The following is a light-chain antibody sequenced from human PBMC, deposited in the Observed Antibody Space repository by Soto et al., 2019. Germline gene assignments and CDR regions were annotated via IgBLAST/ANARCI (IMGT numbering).Light chain of an antibody. CDR1: QSVSSY. Sequence: EIVLTQSPATLSLSPGERATLSCRASQSVSSYLAWYQQKPGQAPRLLIYDASNRATGIPARFSGSWSGTDFTLTISSLEPEDFAVYYCQQRSNWHMYTFGQGTKLEIK. CDR3: QQRSNWHMYT. J-gene: IGKJ2*01. CDR2: DAS. V-gene: IGKV3-11*01.